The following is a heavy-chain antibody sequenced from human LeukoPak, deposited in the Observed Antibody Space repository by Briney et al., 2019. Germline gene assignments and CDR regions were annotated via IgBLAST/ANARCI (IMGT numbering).Heavy chain of an antibody. Sequence: SETLSLTCTVSGGSISNYYWSWIRQPPGKGLEWIGYIYYSGSTKYNPSLKSRVTISVDTSKNQFSLKLSSVTAADTAVYYCARDRDSSGYYSGFDLWGQETLVTVSS. CDR1: GGSISNYY. V-gene: IGHV4-59*01. CDR3: ARDRDSSGYYSGFDL. J-gene: IGHJ4*02. D-gene: IGHD3-22*01. CDR2: IYYSGST.